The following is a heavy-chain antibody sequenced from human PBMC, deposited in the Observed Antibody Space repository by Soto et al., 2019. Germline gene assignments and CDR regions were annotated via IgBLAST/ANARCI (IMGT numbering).Heavy chain of an antibody. CDR2: VYYSDGT. CDR1: GRSIGSYY. V-gene: IGHV4-59*01. CDR3: ARTESSSWSFFYYGMDV. J-gene: IGHJ6*02. Sequence: QVQLKESGPGLVKPSETLALTCTVSGRSIGSYYWSWVRQPPGRGLEWNGSVYYSDGTNCNPSLKSRVTMSIDKSNNQFSLRLSSVTAADTAVYYCARTESSSWSFFYYGMDVWGQGTTVTVSS. D-gene: IGHD6-13*01.